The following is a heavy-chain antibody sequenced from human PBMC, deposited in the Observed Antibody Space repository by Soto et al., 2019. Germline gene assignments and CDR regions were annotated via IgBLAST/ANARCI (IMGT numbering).Heavy chain of an antibody. D-gene: IGHD1-1*01. CDR2: ISGSGGST. Sequence: PGGSLRLSCAASGFTFSSYAMSWVRQAPGKGLEWVSAISGSGGSTYYADSVKGRFTISRDNSKNTLYLQMNSLRAEDTAVYYCAKDGVLNWTPFDYWGQRTLVTVSS. CDR1: GFTFSSYA. CDR3: AKDGVLNWTPFDY. V-gene: IGHV3-23*01. J-gene: IGHJ4*02.